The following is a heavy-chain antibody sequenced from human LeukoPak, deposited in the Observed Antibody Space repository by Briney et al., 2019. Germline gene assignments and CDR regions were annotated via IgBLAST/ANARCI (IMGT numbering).Heavy chain of an antibody. D-gene: IGHD2-21*01. J-gene: IGHJ4*02. V-gene: IGHV3-21*04. CDR3: ARALGGDYDY. CDR1: GFTFSSYS. CDR2: ISIRSNYI. Sequence: PGGSLRLSCAASGFTFSSYSMNWVRQAPGKGLEWVSSISIRSNYIYYADSVKGRFIISRDNAKNSLYLQMNSLRAEDTASYYCARALGGDYDYWGQGTLVTVSS.